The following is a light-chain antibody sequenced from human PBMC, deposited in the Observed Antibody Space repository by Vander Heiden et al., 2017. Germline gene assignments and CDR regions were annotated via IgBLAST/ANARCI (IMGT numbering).Light chain of an antibody. CDR2: KVS. V-gene: IGKV2-30*02. J-gene: IGKJ1*01. CDR1: QGRVHRDGNTY. CDR3: MQGTHWPWT. Sequence: DVVMTPSPPSLPVTLGQPASISCRSSQGRVHRDGNTYLNWFQQRPGQSPRRLLYKVSIRDSGAPDRFSGSGSGTDFTLKISRVEAEDIGIYYCMQGTHWPWTFGQGTKVEIK.